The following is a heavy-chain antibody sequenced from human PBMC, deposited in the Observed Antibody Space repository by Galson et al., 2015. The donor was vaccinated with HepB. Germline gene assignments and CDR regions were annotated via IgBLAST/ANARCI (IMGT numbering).Heavy chain of an antibody. CDR3: ARGNYQLLSTERYYYYYYMDV. CDR2: IGTAGDT. Sequence: SLRFSCSASGFTFSSYDMHWVRQATGKGLEWVSAIGTAGDTYYPGSVKGRFTISRENAKNSLYLQMNSLRAGDTAVYYCARGNYQLLSTERYYYYYYMDVWGKGTTVTVSS. V-gene: IGHV3-13*01. CDR1: GFTFSSYD. J-gene: IGHJ6*03. D-gene: IGHD2-2*01.